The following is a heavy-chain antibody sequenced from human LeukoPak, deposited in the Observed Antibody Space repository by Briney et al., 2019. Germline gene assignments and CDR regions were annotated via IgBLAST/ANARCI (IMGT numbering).Heavy chain of an antibody. Sequence: SETPSLTCTVSGGSFSSYYWSWIRQPPGKGLEWIGYIYYSGSTNYNPSLKSRVTISVDTSKNQFSLKLSSVTAADTAVYYCARDRGSEYIYADNPAVPYMDVWGKGTTVTVSS. CDR1: GGSFSSYY. J-gene: IGHJ6*03. CDR3: ARDRGSEYIYADNPAVPYMDV. D-gene: IGHD5-18*01. CDR2: IYYSGST. V-gene: IGHV4-59*01.